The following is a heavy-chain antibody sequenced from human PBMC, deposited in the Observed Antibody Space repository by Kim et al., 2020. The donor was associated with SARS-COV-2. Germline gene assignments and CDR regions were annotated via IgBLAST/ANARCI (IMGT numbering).Heavy chain of an antibody. J-gene: IGHJ4*02. CDR1: GFTFSSYG. D-gene: IGHD3-10*01. CDR3: AKERHYGSGIDY. V-gene: IGHV3-33*06. Sequence: GGSLRLSCAASGFTFSSYGMHWVRQAPGKGLEWVAVIWYDGSNKYYADSVKGRFTISRDNSKNTLYLQMNSLRVEDTAVYYCAKERHYGSGIDYWGQGTLVTVSS. CDR2: IWYDGSNK.